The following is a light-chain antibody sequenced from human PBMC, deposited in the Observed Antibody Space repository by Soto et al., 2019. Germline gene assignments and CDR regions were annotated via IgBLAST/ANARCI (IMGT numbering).Light chain of an antibody. Sequence: NVLAQSAGTLSKSPGERATLSCRASQSVSSSYLAWYQQKPGQAPRLLIYGASSRATGIPDRFSGGGSGTDCTLTISRLEPEDFAVYYCQQFSSYPLTFGGRSMA. V-gene: IGKV3-20*01. CDR1: QSVSSSY. CDR2: GAS. CDR3: QQFSSYPLT. J-gene: IGKJ4*01.